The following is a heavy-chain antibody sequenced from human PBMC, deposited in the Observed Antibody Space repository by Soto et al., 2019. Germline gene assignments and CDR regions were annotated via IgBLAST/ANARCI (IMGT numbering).Heavy chain of an antibody. CDR2: ISGSGSST. CDR3: AKDLYHGANVGFDF. CDR1: GLTFNSYT. D-gene: IGHD2-2*01. V-gene: IGHV3-23*01. Sequence: GGSLRLSCAASGLTFNSYTMSWVRQAPGKGLEWVSSISGSGSSTYYADSVKGRFTISRDNSKNTLYLQVNSLRAEDTATYYCAKDLYHGANVGFDFWGQGALVTVSS. J-gene: IGHJ4*02.